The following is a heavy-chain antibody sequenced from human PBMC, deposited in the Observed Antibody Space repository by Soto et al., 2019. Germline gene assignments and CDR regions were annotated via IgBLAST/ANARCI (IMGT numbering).Heavy chain of an antibody. CDR2: ISAYNGNT. CDR1: GYRVSSYG. Sequence: ASGKVSCKASGYRVSSYGISWVGQAPGQGLEWMGWISAYNGNTNYAQKLQGRVTMTTDTSTSTAYMELRSLRSDDTAVYYCARDRLLWFGELFGHGMDVWGQGTTVTVSS. V-gene: IGHV1-18*01. J-gene: IGHJ6*02. D-gene: IGHD3-10*01. CDR3: ARDRLLWFGELFGHGMDV.